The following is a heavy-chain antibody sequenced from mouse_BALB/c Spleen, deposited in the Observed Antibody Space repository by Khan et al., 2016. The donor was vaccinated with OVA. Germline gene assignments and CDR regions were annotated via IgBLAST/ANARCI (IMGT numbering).Heavy chain of an antibody. D-gene: IGHD1-1*02. CDR3: AKQIWSPYYGMDY. J-gene: IGHJ4*01. Sequence: QVQLKDSGPGLVAPSQSLSITCTVSGFSLTDHGVSWIRQPPGKGLEWLGVIWGGGSTYYNSVLKSRLSISKDNSKSQVFLKMNSLQTHDTAMYYCAKQIWSPYYGMDYWGQGTSVTVSS. CDR1: GFSLTDHG. V-gene: IGHV2-6-5*01. CDR2: IWGGGST.